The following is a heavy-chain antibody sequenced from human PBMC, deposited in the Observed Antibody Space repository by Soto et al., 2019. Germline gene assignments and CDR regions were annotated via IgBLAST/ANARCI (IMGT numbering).Heavy chain of an antibody. CDR1: GHTFSSYG. D-gene: IGHD5-12*01. CDR2: ISGYNGNT. J-gene: IGHJ4*02. Sequence: ASVKVSCKTSGHTFSSYGITWIRQAPGQGLEWMGWISGYNGNTNTAQKLQGRLTMTTDTSTSTAYMELRSLRPDDTAVYYCARDHGIVARGRYFDYWGQGTLVTVSS. CDR3: ARDHGIVARGRYFDY. V-gene: IGHV1-18*04.